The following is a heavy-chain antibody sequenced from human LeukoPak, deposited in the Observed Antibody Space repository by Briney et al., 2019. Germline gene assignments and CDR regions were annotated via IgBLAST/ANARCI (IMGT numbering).Heavy chain of an antibody. Sequence: GGSLRLSCAPSGFTFNTFAMSWVRQAPGRGLEWVTTINGRGISTYYADSVKGRFTISRDNSKNPLYLQMNSLRAEDTAVYYCAKGLYDSSGYYVDYWGQGTLVTVSS. D-gene: IGHD3-22*01. J-gene: IGHJ4*02. CDR1: GFTFNTFA. CDR2: INGRGIST. V-gene: IGHV3-23*01. CDR3: AKGLYDSSGYYVDY.